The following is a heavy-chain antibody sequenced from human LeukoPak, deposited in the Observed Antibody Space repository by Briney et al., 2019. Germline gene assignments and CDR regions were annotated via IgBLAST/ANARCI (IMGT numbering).Heavy chain of an antibody. V-gene: IGHV3-30*02. Sequence: GGSLRLSCAASGFTFSSYGMHWVRQAPGKGLEWVAFIRYDGSNKYYADSVKGRFTISRDNSKNTLYLQMNSLRAEDTAVYYCAKAGRLYSYGLRGLETIDYWGQGTLVTVSS. J-gene: IGHJ4*02. CDR1: GFTFSSYG. CDR3: AKAGRLYSYGLRGLETIDY. CDR2: IRYDGSNK. D-gene: IGHD5-18*01.